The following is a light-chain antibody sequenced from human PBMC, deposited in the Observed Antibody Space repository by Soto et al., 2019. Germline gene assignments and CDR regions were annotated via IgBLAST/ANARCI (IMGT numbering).Light chain of an antibody. V-gene: IGKV4-1*01. CDR3: QQYYSTPYT. Sequence: DIVMTQSPDSLAVSVGERATINCKSSQSVFFSSNNNNYLAWYQQKPGQPPRLLIYWASTRQSGVPDRFSGSGSGTDFTLTISSLQAEDVAVYYGQQYYSTPYTFGQGTKLEIK. CDR2: WAS. J-gene: IGKJ2*01. CDR1: QSVFFSSNNNNY.